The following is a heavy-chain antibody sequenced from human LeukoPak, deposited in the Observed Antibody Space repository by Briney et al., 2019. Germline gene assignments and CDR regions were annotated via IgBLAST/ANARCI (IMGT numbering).Heavy chain of an antibody. Sequence: ASVTVSCKASGYTFTGYYMHWVRQAPGQGLEWMGRINPNSGGTNYAQKFQGRVTMTRDTSISTAYMELSRLRSDDTAVYYCARGTTSPMIVVVNPFDYWGQGTLVTVSS. J-gene: IGHJ4*02. D-gene: IGHD3-22*01. CDR2: INPNSGGT. CDR3: ARGTTSPMIVVVNPFDY. CDR1: GYTFTGYY. V-gene: IGHV1-2*06.